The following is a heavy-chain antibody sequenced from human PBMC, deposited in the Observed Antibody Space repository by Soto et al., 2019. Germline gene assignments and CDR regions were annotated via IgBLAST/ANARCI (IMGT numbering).Heavy chain of an antibody. CDR1: GFTFSSYG. CDR3: AKYFPSSLVDY. CDR2: ISYDGSNK. V-gene: IGHV3-30*18. D-gene: IGHD3-9*01. J-gene: IGHJ4*02. Sequence: QVQLVESGGGVVQPGRSLRLSCAASGFTFSSYGMHWVRQAPGKGLEWVAVISYDGSNKYYADSVKGRFTISRDNSKNTLYLQMNSLRAEDTAVYYCAKYFPSSLVDYWGQGTLVTVSS.